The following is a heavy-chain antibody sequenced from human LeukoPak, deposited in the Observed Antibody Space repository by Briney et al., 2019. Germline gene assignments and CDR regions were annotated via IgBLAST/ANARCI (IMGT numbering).Heavy chain of an antibody. V-gene: IGHV4-34*01. CDR2: INHSGST. D-gene: IGHD1-26*01. CDR3: ARTFVGAMVL. Sequence: SETLSLTCAVYGGSFSGYYWSWIRQPPGKGLEWIGEINHSGSTNYNPSLKSRVTISVDTSKNQFSLKLSSVTAADTAVYYCARTFVGAMVLWGQGTLVTVSS. CDR1: GGSFSGYY. J-gene: IGHJ4*02.